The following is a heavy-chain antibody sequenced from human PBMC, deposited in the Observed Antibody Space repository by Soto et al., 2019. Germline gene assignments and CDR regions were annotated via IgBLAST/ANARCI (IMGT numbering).Heavy chain of an antibody. CDR1: GFTFSTYN. Sequence: EVLLVESGGGLVKPGGSLRLSCAASGFTFSTYNMNWVRQAPGKGLEWVSSINGRGNYIYYTDAVKGRFTISRDNAKTSLYLQMNRLRAEDTAVYYCAREDGIVGATSAFDYWGQGTLFTVSS. CDR3: AREDGIVGATSAFDY. J-gene: IGHJ4*02. CDR2: INGRGNYI. V-gene: IGHV3-21*01. D-gene: IGHD1-26*01.